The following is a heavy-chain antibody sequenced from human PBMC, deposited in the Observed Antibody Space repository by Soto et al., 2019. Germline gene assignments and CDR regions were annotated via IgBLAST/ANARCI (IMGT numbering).Heavy chain of an antibody. CDR2: ISSSSSYI. D-gene: IGHD3-22*01. CDR1: GFTFSSYS. Sequence: GGSLRLSCAASGFTFSSYSMNWVRQAPGKGLEWVSSISSSSSYIYYADSVKGRFTISRDNAKNSLYLQMNSLRAEDTAVYYCASDYYDSSGYYPSYYYYYYGMDVWGQGTTVTVSS. V-gene: IGHV3-21*01. J-gene: IGHJ6*02. CDR3: ASDYYDSSGYYPSYYYYYYGMDV.